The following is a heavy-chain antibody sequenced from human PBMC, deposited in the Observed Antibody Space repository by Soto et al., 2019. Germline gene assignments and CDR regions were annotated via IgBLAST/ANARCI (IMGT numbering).Heavy chain of an antibody. V-gene: IGHV4-39*01. CDR1: GASISVHSYY. CDR2: SYYSGTT. D-gene: IGHD1-20*01. J-gene: IGHJ5*02. CDR3: TRRYNWNDNYFDH. Sequence: PSETLSLTCTVSGASISVHSYYWTWIRQPPGKGLEWIGSSYYSGTTYFNPSLKSRATISVAKSKNQFSLRLTSVTAADTAIYYCTRRYNWNDNYFDHWGQGALLTVSS.